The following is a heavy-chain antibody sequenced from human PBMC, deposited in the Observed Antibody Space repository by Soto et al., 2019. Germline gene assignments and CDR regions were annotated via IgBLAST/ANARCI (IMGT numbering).Heavy chain of an antibody. CDR3: EVTTGY. J-gene: IGHJ4*02. V-gene: IGHV1-8*01. CDR1: GYTFTDYD. CDR2: VSPENSNA. D-gene: IGHD1-1*01. Sequence: QVQVVQSRAGVKKPGASVKVSCKTSGYTFTDYDINWVRQAPGQGLEYMGWVSPENSNAGYAQQFRGRVSMTTNTIISTAYLELTDLRYEDTAVYYCEVTTGYWGQGTMVTVSS.